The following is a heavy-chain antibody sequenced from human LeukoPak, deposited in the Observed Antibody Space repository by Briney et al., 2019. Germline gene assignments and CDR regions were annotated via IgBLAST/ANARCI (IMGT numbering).Heavy chain of an antibody. CDR2: IYSSGST. Sequence: SETLSLTCTVSGGSISSYYWSWIRQPAGRGLEWIGRIYSSGSTNYNPSLKSRVTMSVDTSKNQFSLKLSSVTAADTAVYYCARESGGYSSGWYYFDYWGQGTLVTVSS. CDR1: GGSISSYY. J-gene: IGHJ4*02. D-gene: IGHD6-19*01. CDR3: ARESGGYSSGWYYFDY. V-gene: IGHV4-4*07.